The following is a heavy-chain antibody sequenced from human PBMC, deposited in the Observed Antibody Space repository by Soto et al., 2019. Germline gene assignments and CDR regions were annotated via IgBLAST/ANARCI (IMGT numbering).Heavy chain of an antibody. J-gene: IGHJ4*02. CDR1: GGSFSGYY. CDR2: INHSGST. D-gene: IGHD3-22*01. CDR3: ARAPMIVVVTHSYYFGY. Sequence: KPSETLSLTCAVYGGSFSGYYWSWIRQPPGKGLEWIGEINHSGSTKYNPSLKSRVTISVDTSKNQFSLKLSSVTAADTAVYYCARAPMIVVVTHSYYFGYWGQGTLVTVSS. V-gene: IGHV4-34*01.